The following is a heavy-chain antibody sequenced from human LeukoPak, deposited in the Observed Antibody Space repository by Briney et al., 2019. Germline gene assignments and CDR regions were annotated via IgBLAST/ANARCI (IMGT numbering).Heavy chain of an antibody. CDR2: IDNDGRNT. J-gene: IGHJ5*02. CDR3: SRDRPHNWFDP. V-gene: IGHV3-74*01. CDR1: GFTFNNHW. Sequence: GGSLRLSCAASGFTFNNHWMHWVRQAPGKGLEWVSRIDNDGRNTIYADSVKARFTSSRDNAKNTLYLQMNSLRAEDTAMYYCSRDRPHNWFDPWGQGTLVTVSS.